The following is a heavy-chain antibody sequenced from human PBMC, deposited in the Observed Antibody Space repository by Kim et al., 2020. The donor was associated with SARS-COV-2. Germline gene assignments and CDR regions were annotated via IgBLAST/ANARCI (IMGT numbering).Heavy chain of an antibody. Sequence: GGSLRLSCAASGFTFSNYGMSCVRQAAGQGPKWVAVISGTVGSTYYAESVKGRFTISRDISKNTLFLQMDTLIAEDTAVYYCVKGYDSHFLLRTFDSCG. J-gene: IGHJ4*01. CDR2: ISGTVGST. CDR1: GFTFSNYG. CDR3: VKGYDSHFLLRTFDS. V-gene: IGHV3-23*01. D-gene: IGHD3-22*01.